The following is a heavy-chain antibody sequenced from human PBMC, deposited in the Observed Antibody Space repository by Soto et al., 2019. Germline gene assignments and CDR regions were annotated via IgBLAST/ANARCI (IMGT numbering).Heavy chain of an antibody. J-gene: IGHJ6*04. V-gene: IGHV3-30-3*01. Sequence: QVRLVESGGGVVQPGGSLRLSCAVSGFIFSSHTMHWVRQAPGKGLEWVALVSFDGDKQYYAHSVRGRFTISRDFSKNTLYLQMDSLRTDDTAVYICANGTVAGTYYYYAGDVWGNGTTVTVSS. CDR2: VSFDGDKQ. CDR3: ANGTVAGTYYYYAGDV. D-gene: IGHD6-19*01. CDR1: GFIFSSHT.